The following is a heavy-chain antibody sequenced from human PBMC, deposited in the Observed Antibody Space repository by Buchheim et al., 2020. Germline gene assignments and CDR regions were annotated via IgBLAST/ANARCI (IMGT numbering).Heavy chain of an antibody. Sequence: QVQLQQWGAGLLKPSEPLSLTCAVYGGSFSGYYWSYIRQPPGKGLEWIGEINHSGSTNYNPSLKSRVTISVDTSKNQFSLKLRSVTAADRAVYYCARGAPYIRDYYYDYMDVWGKGTT. CDR2: INHSGST. J-gene: IGHJ6*03. D-gene: IGHD1-1*01. V-gene: IGHV4-34*01. CDR3: ARGAPYIRDYYYDYMDV. CDR1: GGSFSGYY.